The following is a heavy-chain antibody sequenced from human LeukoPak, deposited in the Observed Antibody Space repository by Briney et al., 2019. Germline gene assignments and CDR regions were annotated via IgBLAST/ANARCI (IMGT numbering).Heavy chain of an antibody. CDR2: IIPILGIA. V-gene: IGHV1-69*04. CDR1: GGTFSSYA. Sequence: SVKVSCKASGGTFSSYAISWVRQAPGQGLEWMGRIIPILGIANYAQKFQGRVTITADKSTSTAYMELSSLRSEDTAVYYCARVLVRGVISDWFDPWGQGTLVTVSS. D-gene: IGHD3-10*01. CDR3: ARVLVRGVISDWFDP. J-gene: IGHJ5*02.